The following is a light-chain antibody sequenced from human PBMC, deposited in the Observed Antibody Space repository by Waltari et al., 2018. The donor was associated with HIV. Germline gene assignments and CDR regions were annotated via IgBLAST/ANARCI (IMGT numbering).Light chain of an antibody. Sequence: QSALTQPASVSGSPGQSITISCTGTSSDVGGYNYVSWYQQHPGKAPKLMIYEVSNRPSGVSSRFSGSKSGNTASLTISGLQAEDEADYSCSSYTSSSLVVFGGGTKLTVL. V-gene: IGLV2-14*01. J-gene: IGLJ2*01. CDR1: SSDVGGYNY. CDR2: EVS. CDR3: SSYTSSSLVV.